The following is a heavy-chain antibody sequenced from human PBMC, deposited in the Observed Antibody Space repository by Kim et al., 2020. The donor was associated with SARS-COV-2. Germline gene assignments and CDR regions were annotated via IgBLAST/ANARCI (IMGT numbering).Heavy chain of an antibody. CDR3: ARLPHDSSGYVDS. CDR2: VYHSGST. CDR1: GGSISSSFNY. V-gene: IGHV4-39*01. D-gene: IGHD3-22*01. J-gene: IGHJ4*02. Sequence: SETLSLTCTVSGGSISSSFNYWGWIRQPPGKGLDWIGSVYHSGSTYDSPSLQSRVTVSVDTSKNEFYLKVTSVTAADTAVYFCARLPHDSSGYVDSWGPGILVTVSS.